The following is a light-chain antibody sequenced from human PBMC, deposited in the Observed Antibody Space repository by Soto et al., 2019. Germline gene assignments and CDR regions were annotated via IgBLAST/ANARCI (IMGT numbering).Light chain of an antibody. J-gene: IGKJ3*01. CDR3: EQYNDWPPIT. CDR1: QSVSTE. CDR2: GAS. V-gene: IGKV3-15*01. Sequence: VMTQSPPTLSVSPGERATLSCRTSQSVSTELAWYQQKRGQAPRLLIYGASTRATHVQARFSGGGSGTEFTLTISSLHSEDVAIYYCEQYNDWPPITFGPGTKVDIK.